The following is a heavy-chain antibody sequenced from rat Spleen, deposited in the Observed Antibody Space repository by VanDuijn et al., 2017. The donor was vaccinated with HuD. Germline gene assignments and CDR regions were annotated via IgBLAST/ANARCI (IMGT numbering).Heavy chain of an antibody. D-gene: IGHD1-4*01. CDR3: ARGPYGYTD. CDR1: GYTFTSYD. J-gene: IGHJ2*01. CDR2: INTGSGGT. V-gene: IGHV1-57*01. Sequence: QVQLQQSGAELAKPGSSVKISCKASGYTFTSYDISWIKQTTGQGLEYIGYINTGSGGTYYNEKFKGKATLTLDKSSSTAFMQLSSLTPEDTAVYYCARGPYGYTDWGQGVMVTVSS.